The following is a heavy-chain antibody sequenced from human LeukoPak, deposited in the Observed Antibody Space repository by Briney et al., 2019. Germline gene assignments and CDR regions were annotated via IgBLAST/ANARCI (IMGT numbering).Heavy chain of an antibody. CDR2: IYYSGST. CDR1: GGSISSSSYY. CDR3: ARRSAGATLY. Sequence: SETLSLTCTVSGGSISSSSYYWGWIRQPPGKGLEWIGSIYYSGSTYYNPSLKSRVTISVYTAKNQFSLKLSSVTAADTAVYYCARRSAGATLYWGQGTLVTVSS. J-gene: IGHJ4*02. V-gene: IGHV4-39*01. D-gene: IGHD1-26*01.